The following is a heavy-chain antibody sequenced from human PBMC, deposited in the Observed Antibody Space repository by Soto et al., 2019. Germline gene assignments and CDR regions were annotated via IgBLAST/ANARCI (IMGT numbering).Heavy chain of an antibody. CDR2: ISGSGGRT. Sequence: EVQLLESGGGLIQPGGSLRLSCAAFGSTFSNYAMSWVRQAPGKGLEWVSGISGSGGRTYYADSVKGRFTISRDNSKNTLYLQRSSLRAEDAAVYYCAIGNGDYVWSGFDYWGQGTLVTVSS. D-gene: IGHD4-17*01. CDR1: GSTFSNYA. J-gene: IGHJ4*02. V-gene: IGHV3-23*01. CDR3: AIGNGDYVWSGFDY.